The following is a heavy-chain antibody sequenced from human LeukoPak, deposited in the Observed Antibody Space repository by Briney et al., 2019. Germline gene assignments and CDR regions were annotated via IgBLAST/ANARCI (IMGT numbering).Heavy chain of an antibody. D-gene: IGHD4-17*01. CDR3: ARIDYGDYVYTGY. CDR2: IYYSGST. V-gene: IGHV4-39*01. Sequence: SETLSLTCTVSGGSISSSSYYWGWIRQPPGKGLEWVGSIYYSGSTYYNPPLKSRVTISVDTSKNQFSLKLSSVTAADTAVYYCARIDYGDYVYTGYWGQGTLVTVFS. J-gene: IGHJ4*02. CDR1: GGSISSSSYY.